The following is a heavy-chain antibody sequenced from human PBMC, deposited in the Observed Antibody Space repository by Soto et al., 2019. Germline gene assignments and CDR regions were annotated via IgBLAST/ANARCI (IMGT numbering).Heavy chain of an antibody. CDR3: ARDRWESYYERYPFDY. D-gene: IGHD1-26*01. CDR2: ISYDGSNK. Sequence: GGSLRLSCAASGFTFSGYPMHWVRQAPGKGLEWVAIISYDGSNKYYADSVKGRFTISRDNSKNALYLQMNSLRPEDTAVYYCARDRWESYYERYPFDYCGQGTLVTVSS. V-gene: IGHV3-30-3*01. CDR1: GFTFSGYP. J-gene: IGHJ4*02.